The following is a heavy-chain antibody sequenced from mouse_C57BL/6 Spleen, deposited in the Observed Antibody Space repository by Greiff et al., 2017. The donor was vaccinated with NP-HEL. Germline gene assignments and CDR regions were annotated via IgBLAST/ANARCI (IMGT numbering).Heavy chain of an antibody. D-gene: IGHD2-2*01. CDR3: ALLWLRREDFAY. CDR2: IHPNSGST. CDR1: GYTFTSYW. Sequence: QVQLQQPGAELVKPGASVKLSCKASGYTFTSYWMHWVKQRPGQGLEWIGMIHPNSGSTNYNEKFKSKATLTVDKSSSTAYMQLSSLTSEDSAVYSCALLWLRREDFAYWGQGTTLTVSS. J-gene: IGHJ2*01. V-gene: IGHV1-64*01.